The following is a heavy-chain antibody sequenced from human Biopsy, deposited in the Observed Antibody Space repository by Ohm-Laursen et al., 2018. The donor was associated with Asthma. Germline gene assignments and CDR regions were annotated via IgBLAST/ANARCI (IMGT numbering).Heavy chain of an antibody. Sequence: ASVKVSCKASGYTFHSYGVSWVRQAPGQGLEWMGWISPFTGDTHFGQKFQGRVTMTTDTSTDTAYMELRSLRSDDTAVYYCARHPYNFGGFDYWGQGSLVLVSS. CDR2: ISPFTGDT. J-gene: IGHJ4*02. CDR3: ARHPYNFGGFDY. V-gene: IGHV1-18*04. CDR1: GYTFHSYG. D-gene: IGHD5-24*01.